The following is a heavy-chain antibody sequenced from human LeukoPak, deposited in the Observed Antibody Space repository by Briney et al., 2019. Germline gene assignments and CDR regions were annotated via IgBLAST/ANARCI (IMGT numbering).Heavy chain of an antibody. D-gene: IGHD4-17*01. CDR1: GFTFSSYW. Sequence: PGGSLRLSCAASGFTFSSYWMSWVRQAPGKGLEWVANIKQDGSEKYYVDSVKGRFTISRDNAKNSLYLQMNSLRAEDTAVYYCARAMTTVTTAFMDVWGKGTTVTISS. CDR3: ARAMTTVTTAFMDV. CDR2: IKQDGSEK. J-gene: IGHJ6*03. V-gene: IGHV3-7*01.